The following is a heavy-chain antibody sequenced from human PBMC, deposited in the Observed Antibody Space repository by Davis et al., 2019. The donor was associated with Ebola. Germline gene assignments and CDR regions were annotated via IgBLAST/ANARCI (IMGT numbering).Heavy chain of an antibody. V-gene: IGHV1-46*01. D-gene: IGHD2-15*01. CDR3: ARDRIVVVVAATQAYYYYGMDV. CDR1: GYTFTSYY. CDR2: INPSGGST. J-gene: IGHJ6*02. Sequence: ASVQVSCKASGYTFTSYYMHWVRQPPGQGLEWMGIINPSGGSTSYAQKFQGRVTMTRDTSTSTVYMELSSLRSEDTAVYYCARDRIVVVVAATQAYYYYGMDVWGQGTTVTVSS.